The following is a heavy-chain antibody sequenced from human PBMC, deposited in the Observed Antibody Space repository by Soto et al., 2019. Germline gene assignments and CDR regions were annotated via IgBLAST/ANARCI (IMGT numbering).Heavy chain of an antibody. CDR2: ISSSGEST. V-gene: IGHV3-23*01. CDR3: AHPRGYGVFDAVDI. Sequence: LRLSCATSGFIFTTYAMNWVRQAPGKGLEWVSAISSSGESTFYAESVRGRFTISRDNSLNTLYLQMRSLRPEDTAVYYCAHPRGYGVFDAVDIWGQGTMVTVSS. D-gene: IGHD4-17*01. CDR1: GFIFTTYA. J-gene: IGHJ3*02.